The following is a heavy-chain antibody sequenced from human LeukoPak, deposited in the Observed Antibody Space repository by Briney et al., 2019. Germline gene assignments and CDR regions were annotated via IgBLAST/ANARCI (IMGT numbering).Heavy chain of an antibody. CDR3: ASSSWQRNY. J-gene: IGHJ4*02. V-gene: IGHV3-23*01. Sequence: GGSLRLSCAASGFAFSSYAMSSVRQAPGTGLEWVSAISGSGGSTYYADSVKGRFTISRDNSKNTLYLQMNSLRAEDTAVYYCASSSWQRNYWGQGTLVTVSS. D-gene: IGHD6-13*01. CDR2: ISGSGGST. CDR1: GFAFSSYA.